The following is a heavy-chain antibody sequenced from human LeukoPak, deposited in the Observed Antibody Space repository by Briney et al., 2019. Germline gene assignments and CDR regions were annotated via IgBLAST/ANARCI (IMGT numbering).Heavy chain of an antibody. CDR3: ARGEGYSSSIQDAFDI. Sequence: AGGSLRLSCAASGFTFSSYGMHWVRQAPGKGLEWVAFIRYDGSNKYYADSVKGRFTISRDNSKNTLYLQMNSLRAEDTAVYYCARGEGYSSSIQDAFDIWGQGTMVTVSS. D-gene: IGHD6-13*01. J-gene: IGHJ3*02. CDR1: GFTFSSYG. V-gene: IGHV3-30*02. CDR2: IRYDGSNK.